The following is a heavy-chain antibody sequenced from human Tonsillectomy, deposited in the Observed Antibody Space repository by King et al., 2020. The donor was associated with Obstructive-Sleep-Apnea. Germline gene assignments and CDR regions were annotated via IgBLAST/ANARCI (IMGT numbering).Heavy chain of an antibody. D-gene: IGHD1-14*01. CDR2: IYWDDEK. CDR3: AHRRRKTYYFDY. Sequence: TLKESGPTLVKPTQTLTLTCTFSGFSLSTSGVGVGWIRQPPGKALEWLALIYWDDEKRYSPSLRSKLTITKDTSKDQVVLTMTNMDPVDTATYYCAHRRRKTYYFDYWGQGNLVTVSS. CDR1: GFSLSTSGVG. V-gene: IGHV2-5*02. J-gene: IGHJ4*02.